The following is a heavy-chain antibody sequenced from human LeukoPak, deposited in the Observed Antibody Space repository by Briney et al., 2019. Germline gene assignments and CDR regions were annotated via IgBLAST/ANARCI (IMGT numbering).Heavy chain of an antibody. Sequence: SGGSLRLSCVGSGFTLRDYHMDWVRQASGMGLEWVGRTRSKVRKYATEYAASVKGRFTISRDESENSVFLHLSSLTVEDTALYYCARDGAEGDDSAFDVWGQGTMVTVSS. CDR3: ARDGAEGDDSAFDV. V-gene: IGHV3-72*01. J-gene: IGHJ3*01. CDR2: TRSKVRKYAT. CDR1: GFTLRDYH. D-gene: IGHD3-22*01.